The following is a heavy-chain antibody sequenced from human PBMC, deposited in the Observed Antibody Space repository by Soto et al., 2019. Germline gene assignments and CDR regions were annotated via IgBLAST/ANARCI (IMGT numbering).Heavy chain of an antibody. J-gene: IGHJ6*02. CDR3: ARDQGSGDYYYGMDV. D-gene: IGHD6-19*01. V-gene: IGHV3-7*05. CDR2: IKQDGSEK. CDR1: GFTFSSYW. Sequence: EVQLVESGGGLVQPGGSLRLSCAASGFTFSSYWMSWVRQAPGEGLEWVANIKQDGSEKYYVDSVKGRFTISRDNAKNSLYLQMNSLRAEDTAVYYCARDQGSGDYYYGMDVWGQGTTVTVSS.